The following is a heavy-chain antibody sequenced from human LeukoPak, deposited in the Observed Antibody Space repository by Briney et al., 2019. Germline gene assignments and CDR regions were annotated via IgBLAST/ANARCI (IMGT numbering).Heavy chain of an antibody. CDR1: GFTFSSYA. Sequence: GGSLRLSCAASGFTFSSYAMSWVRQAPGKGLEWVSVIYSGGSTYYADSVKGRFTISRDNSKNTLYLQMNSLRAEDTAVYYCARVGLIAAAGTRYFQHWGQGTLVTVSS. CDR2: IYSGGST. D-gene: IGHD6-13*01. V-gene: IGHV3-53*01. J-gene: IGHJ1*01. CDR3: ARVGLIAAAGTRYFQH.